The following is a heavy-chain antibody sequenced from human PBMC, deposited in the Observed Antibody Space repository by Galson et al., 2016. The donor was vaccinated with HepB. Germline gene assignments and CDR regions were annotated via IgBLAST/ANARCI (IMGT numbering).Heavy chain of an antibody. CDR3: VRESPGVSSYGSVDY. Sequence: SLRLSCATSGFTFSGYNMNWVRQAPGRRLEWVSYIDSGSTTIFHADSVKGRFTISRDNAKNSLYLQMNSLRAEDTALYYCVRESPGVSSYGSVDYWGQGTLVTVSS. J-gene: IGHJ4*02. V-gene: IGHV3-48*03. D-gene: IGHD5-18*01. CDR2: IDSGSTTI. CDR1: GFTFSGYN.